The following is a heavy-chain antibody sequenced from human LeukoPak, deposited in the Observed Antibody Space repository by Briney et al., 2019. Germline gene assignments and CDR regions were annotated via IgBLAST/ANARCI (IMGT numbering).Heavy chain of an antibody. V-gene: IGHV4-59*01. CDR3: ARLRRGKIDY. D-gene: IGHD3-16*01. CDR2: IYYSGST. CDR1: GGSISSYY. J-gene: IGHJ4*02. Sequence: PSETLSLTCTVSGGSISSYYWSWIRQPPGKGLEWIGYIYYSGSTNYNPSLKSRVTISVDTSKNQFSLKLSSVTAADTAVYYCARLRRGKIDYWGQGTLVTVSS.